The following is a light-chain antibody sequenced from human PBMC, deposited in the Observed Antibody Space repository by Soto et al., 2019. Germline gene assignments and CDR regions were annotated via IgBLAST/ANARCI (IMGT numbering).Light chain of an antibody. V-gene: IGKV3-11*01. Sequence: EMVLTQSPSTLSLSPGERSTLSCIASPSVTNFLAWYQQKPCQAPRLLIYGAFNRATGIPARFSGSGSGTDFTLTISSLEPEDSAIYYCQQRNIWPPVTFGQGTRLEIK. CDR3: QQRNIWPPVT. CDR1: PSVTNF. J-gene: IGKJ5*01. CDR2: GAF.